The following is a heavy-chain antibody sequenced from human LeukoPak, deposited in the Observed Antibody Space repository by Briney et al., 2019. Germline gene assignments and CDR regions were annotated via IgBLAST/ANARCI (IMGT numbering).Heavy chain of an antibody. CDR3: AKAWSGYSSSSLDY. D-gene: IGHD6-6*01. V-gene: IGHV3-23*01. CDR2: ISGSGGST. J-gene: IGHJ4*02. Sequence: GSLRLSCAASGFTFSSYAMSWVRQAPGKGLEWVSAISGSGGSTYYADSVKGRFTISRDNSKNTLYLQLNSLRAEDTAVYYCAKAWSGYSSSSLDYWGQGTLVTVSS. CDR1: GFTFSSYA.